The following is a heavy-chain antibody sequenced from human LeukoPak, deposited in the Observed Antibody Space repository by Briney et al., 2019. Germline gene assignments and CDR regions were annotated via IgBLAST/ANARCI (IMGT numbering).Heavy chain of an antibody. CDR2: INAGNGRT. J-gene: IGHJ6*03. CDR3: ARVQVAVAGTGPEFYYHMDV. D-gene: IGHD6-19*01. Sequence: ASVKVSCKTSAYSFTPYAIHWVRQAPGQRLEWMGWINAGNGRTKYSQQFQGRLAITRDTSANTVYMDLSSLTSEDMAVYYCARVQVAVAGTGPEFYYHMDVWGKGTTVTISS. CDR1: AYSFTPYA. V-gene: IGHV1-3*03.